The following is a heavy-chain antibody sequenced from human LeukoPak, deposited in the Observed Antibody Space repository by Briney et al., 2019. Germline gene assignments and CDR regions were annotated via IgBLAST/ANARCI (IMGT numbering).Heavy chain of an antibody. J-gene: IGHJ4*02. V-gene: IGHV1-69*04. Sequence: SVKVSCKASGGTFSSYAISWVRQAPGQGLEWMGRIIPILGIANYAQKFQGRVTITADKSASTAYMELSSLRSEDTAVYYCARDTANYGGFDYWGQGTLVTVSS. CDR2: IIPILGIA. CDR1: GGTFSSYA. D-gene: IGHD4-23*01. CDR3: ARDTANYGGFDY.